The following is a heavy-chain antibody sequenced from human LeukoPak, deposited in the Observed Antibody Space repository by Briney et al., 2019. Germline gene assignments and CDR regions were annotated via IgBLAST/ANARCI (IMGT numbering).Heavy chain of an antibody. Sequence: GGSLRLSCAASGFTFSSYAMHWVRQAPGKGLXXXXXXXXDGSNKYYADSVKGRFTISRDKSKDTLYLQMNSLRPEDTAVYYCAREAYCSGGSCYEHFQHWGQGTLVTVSS. CDR3: AREAYCSGGSCYEHFQH. CDR2: XXXDGSNK. J-gene: IGHJ1*01. CDR1: GFTFSSYA. D-gene: IGHD2-15*01. V-gene: IGHV3-30-3*01.